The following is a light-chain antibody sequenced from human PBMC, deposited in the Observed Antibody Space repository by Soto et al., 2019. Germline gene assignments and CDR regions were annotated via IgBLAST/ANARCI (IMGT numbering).Light chain of an antibody. CDR1: QSISNS. CDR2: KAS. V-gene: IGKV1-5*03. J-gene: IGKJ1*01. Sequence: DIQMTQSPSTLSASVGDRVTITCRASQSISNSLAWYQQKPGKAPKLLIYKASSLETGVPSRFSGSGSGTEFTLTISSLQPDDFATYYCQQYNSYSGTFGQGTKVEIK. CDR3: QQYNSYSGT.